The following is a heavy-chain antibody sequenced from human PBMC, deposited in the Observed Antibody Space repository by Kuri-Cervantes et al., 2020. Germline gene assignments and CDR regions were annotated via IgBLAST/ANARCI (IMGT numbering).Heavy chain of an antibody. J-gene: IGHJ2*01. CDR1: GFTVSSNE. D-gene: IGHD3-16*01. Sequence: GESLKISCAASGFTVSSNEMSWVRQAPGKGLEWVAVISYDGSNKYYADSVKGRFTISRDNSKNTLYLQTNSLRAEDTAVYYCAREGGPFDLWGRGTLVTVSS. V-gene: IGHV3-30*07. CDR3: AREGGPFDL. CDR2: ISYDGSNK.